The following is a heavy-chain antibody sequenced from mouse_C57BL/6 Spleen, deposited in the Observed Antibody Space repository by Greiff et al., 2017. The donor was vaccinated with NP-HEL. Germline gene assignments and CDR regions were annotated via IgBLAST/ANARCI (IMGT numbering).Heavy chain of an antibody. CDR1: GFTFSSYG. J-gene: IGHJ4*01. CDR3: ARTSRDMDY. V-gene: IGHV5-6*01. Sequence: EVKLVESGGDLVKPGGSLKLSCAASGFTFSSYGMSWVRQTPDKRLEWVATISSGGSYTYYPDSVKGRFTISRDNAKNTLYLQMSSLKSEDTAMYYCARTSRDMDYWGQGTSVTVSS. CDR2: ISSGGSYT.